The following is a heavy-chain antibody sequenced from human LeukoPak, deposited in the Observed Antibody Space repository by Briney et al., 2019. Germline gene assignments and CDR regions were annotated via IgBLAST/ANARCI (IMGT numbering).Heavy chain of an antibody. CDR1: GFSVSSKY. D-gene: IGHD6-19*01. CDR3: ARATFTRYSSGWYLDY. V-gene: IGHV3-53*01. CDR2: IHSGGST. Sequence: PGGSLRLSCAASGFSVSSKYMSWVRQAPGKGLEGVSVIHSGGSTYYADSVKGRFTISRDNSKNTLYLQMNSLRAEDTAVYYCARATFTRYSSGWYLDYWGQGTLVTVSS. J-gene: IGHJ4*02.